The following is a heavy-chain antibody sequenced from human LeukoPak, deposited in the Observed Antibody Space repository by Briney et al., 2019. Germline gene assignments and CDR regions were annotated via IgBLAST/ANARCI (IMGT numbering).Heavy chain of an antibody. CDR2: INHSGST. V-gene: IGHV4-34*01. CDR3: ARCSRGTSVGMDV. J-gene: IGHJ6*02. Sequence: KPSETLSLTCAVYGGSFSGYYWGWIRQPPGKGLEWIGEINHSGSTNYNPSLKSRVTISVDTSKNQFSLKLSSVTAADTAVYYCARCSRGTSVGMDVWGQGTTVTVSS. CDR1: GGSFSGYY. D-gene: IGHD1-1*01.